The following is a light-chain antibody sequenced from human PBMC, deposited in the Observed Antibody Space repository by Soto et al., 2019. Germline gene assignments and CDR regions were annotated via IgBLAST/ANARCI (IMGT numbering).Light chain of an antibody. CDR3: QQYGSSPPYT. Sequence: EIVLTQSPGTLSLSPGERATLSCRASQSVSSRYLAWYQQKPCQAPRLLIYGASSRATGIPDRFSGSGSGTDLTLTISRLEPEDFAVYYCQQYGSSPPYTFGQGTKLEIK. CDR2: GAS. V-gene: IGKV3-20*01. CDR1: QSVSSRY. J-gene: IGKJ2*01.